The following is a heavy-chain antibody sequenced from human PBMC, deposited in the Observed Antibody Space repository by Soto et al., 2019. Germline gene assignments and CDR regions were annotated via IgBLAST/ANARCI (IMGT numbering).Heavy chain of an antibody. CDR3: GRDWTHYDSSGPGDY. CDR2: INAGNGDT. J-gene: IGHJ4*02. CDR1: GYTFTIYP. D-gene: IGHD3-22*01. V-gene: IGHV1-3*01. Sequence: GASVKVSCKASGYTFTIYPMHWVRQAPGQGLEWMGWINAGNGDTKYSQKFQGRVTITRDTSASTAYMELSSLRSEDTAVYYCGRDWTHYDSSGPGDYWGQGTKVTVSS.